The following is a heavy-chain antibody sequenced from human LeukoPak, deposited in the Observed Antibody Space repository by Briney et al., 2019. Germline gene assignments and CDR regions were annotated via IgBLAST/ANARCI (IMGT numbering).Heavy chain of an antibody. D-gene: IGHD4-11*01. CDR1: GFNFNTFW. V-gene: IGHV3-7*01. J-gene: IGHJ4*02. Sequence: GGSLRLSCAASGFNFNTFWMTWVRQAPGKGLEWVANIKEDGSEEYYVDSVKGRFTISRDNAKNSLYLQMNSLRAEDTAVYYCTREDHSNYNYWGQGTLVTVSS. CDR2: IKEDGSEE. CDR3: TREDHSNYNY.